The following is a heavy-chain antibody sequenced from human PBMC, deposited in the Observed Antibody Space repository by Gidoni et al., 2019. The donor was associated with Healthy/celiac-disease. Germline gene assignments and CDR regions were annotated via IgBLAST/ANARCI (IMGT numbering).Heavy chain of an antibody. D-gene: IGHD3-3*01. CDR2: ISSSSSTI. J-gene: IGHJ4*02. V-gene: IGHV3-48*02. Sequence: EVQLVESGGGLVQPGGSLRLSCAASGFTFSSYSMYWVRQAPGKGLEWVSYISSSSSTIYYADSVKGRFTISRDNAKNSLYLQMNSLRDEDTAVYYCARAPGGRFLEWLLYRYFDYWGQGTLVTVSS. CDR3: ARAPGGRFLEWLLYRYFDY. CDR1: GFTFSSYS.